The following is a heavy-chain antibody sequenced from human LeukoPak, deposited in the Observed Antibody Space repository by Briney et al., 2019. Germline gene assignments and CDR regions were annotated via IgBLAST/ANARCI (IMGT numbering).Heavy chain of an antibody. CDR1: GYSFTRYW. J-gene: IGHJ4*02. CDR2: IYPDDSDT. D-gene: IGHD1-1*01. CDR3: ARLQDNWNYGVY. Sequence: GESLKISCKGSGYSFTRYWIGWVRQMPGKGLEGMGIIYPDDSDTRYSPSFEGQVTISADKSNSTAYLQWSSLKASDTAMYYCARLQDNWNYGVYWGQGTLVTVSS. V-gene: IGHV5-51*01.